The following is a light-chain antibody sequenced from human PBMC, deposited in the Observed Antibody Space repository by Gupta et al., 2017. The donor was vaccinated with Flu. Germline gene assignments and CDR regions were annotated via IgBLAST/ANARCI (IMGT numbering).Light chain of an antibody. CDR3: QQYHNWPRT. V-gene: IGKV3-15*01. CDR1: GSVSYN. Sequence: PATLSVSPGERASLTCRASGSVSYNLAWFQQKHGQAPRLLIFGASFRGTGVPDRFSGSGSGTEFTLTISGLQSEDFAVYYCQQYHNWPRTFGQGTRVDIK. J-gene: IGKJ1*01. CDR2: GAS.